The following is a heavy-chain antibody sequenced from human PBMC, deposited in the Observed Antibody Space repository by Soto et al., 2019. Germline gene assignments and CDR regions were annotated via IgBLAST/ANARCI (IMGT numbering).Heavy chain of an antibody. CDR2: IYYSGST. V-gene: IGHV4-39*01. CDR3: ARHLGKTYYYGSGSYYNANWFDP. D-gene: IGHD3-10*01. CDR1: GGSISSSSYY. Sequence: PSETLSLTCTVSGGSISSSSYYWGWIRQPPGKGLEWIGSIYYSGSTYYNPSLKSRVTISVDTSKNQFSLKLSSVTAADTAVYYCARHLGKTYYYGSGSYYNANWFDPWGQGTLVTVSS. J-gene: IGHJ5*02.